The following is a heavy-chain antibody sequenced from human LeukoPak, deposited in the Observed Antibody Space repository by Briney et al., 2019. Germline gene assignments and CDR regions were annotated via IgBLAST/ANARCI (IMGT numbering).Heavy chain of an antibody. Sequence: SGGSLRLSCAASGFTFSSYGMHWVRQAPGKGLEWIGSIYYSGNTYYNASLKSQVSIPIDTSKNQFSLRLTSVTAADTAVYYCARQTGSGLFILPGGQGTLVTVSS. CDR1: GFTFSSYG. D-gene: IGHD3/OR15-3a*01. V-gene: IGHV4-39*01. CDR3: ARQTGSGLFILP. CDR2: IYYSGNT. J-gene: IGHJ4*02.